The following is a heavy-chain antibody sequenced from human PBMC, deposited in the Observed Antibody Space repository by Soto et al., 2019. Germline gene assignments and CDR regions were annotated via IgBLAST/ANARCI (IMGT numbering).Heavy chain of an antibody. V-gene: IGHV3-33*01. D-gene: IGHD3-16*02. CDR2: IGYDGSNK. Sequence: QVQLVESGGGVVQPGRSLSFSCAASGLTFSSYGMHWVRQAPGKGLQWVAVIGYDGSNKYYADSVKDRFTISRDNSKNTLYLQMNSLRAEDTAVYYCVRDIESCFDIWGQGTMVTFSS. J-gene: IGHJ3*02. CDR1: GLTFSSYG. CDR3: VRDIESCFDI.